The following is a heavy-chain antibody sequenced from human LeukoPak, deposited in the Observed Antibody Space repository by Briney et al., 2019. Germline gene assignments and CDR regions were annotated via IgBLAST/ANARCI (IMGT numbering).Heavy chain of an antibody. CDR3: VRCISWGFDP. V-gene: IGHV3-11*06. D-gene: IGHD6-13*01. CDR1: GVTFGDYA. CDR2: ISTSSYT. Sequence: PGGSLRLSCTASGVTFGDYAMSWFRQAPGKGLEWVSYISTSSYTTYADSVKGRFTISRDNAKNSLYLQMNSLGAEDTAVYYCVRCISWGFDPWGQGTLVTVSS. J-gene: IGHJ5*02.